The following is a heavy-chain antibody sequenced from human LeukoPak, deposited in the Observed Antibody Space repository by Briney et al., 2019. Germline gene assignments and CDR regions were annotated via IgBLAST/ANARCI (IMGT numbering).Heavy chain of an antibody. D-gene: IGHD3-16*01. Sequence: GGSLRLSCAASGFTFSSYAMHWVRQAPGKGLEYVSVISSNGGSTYYANSVKGRFTISRDNSKNTLYLQMGSLRAEDMAVYYCARGKFDFDYWGQGTLVTVSS. CDR1: GFTFSSYA. J-gene: IGHJ4*02. CDR2: ISSNGGST. CDR3: ARGKFDFDY. V-gene: IGHV3-64*01.